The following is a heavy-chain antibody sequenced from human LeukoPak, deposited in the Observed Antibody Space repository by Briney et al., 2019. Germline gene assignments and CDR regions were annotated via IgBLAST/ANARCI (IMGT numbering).Heavy chain of an antibody. V-gene: IGHV4-59*01. D-gene: IGHD5-24*01. CDR1: GASISSYT. J-gene: IGHJ4*02. CDR3: ARAGPRRDGYNVDF. Sequence: PSETLSLTCTVSGASISSYTWSWIRQPPGKGLECIGYIYNGGNTNYNPSLKSRVIISVDTAKNQFSLQLSSVTAADTAMYYCARAGPRRDGYNVDFWGQGTLVTVSS. CDR2: IYNGGNT.